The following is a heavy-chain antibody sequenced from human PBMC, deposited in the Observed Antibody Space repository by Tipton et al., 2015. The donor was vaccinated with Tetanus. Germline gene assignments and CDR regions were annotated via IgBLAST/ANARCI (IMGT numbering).Heavy chain of an antibody. CDR1: GYTFTGYD. V-gene: IGHV1-18*01. CDR3: VRDKVGGITGFDH. Sequence: QSGAEVKRPGASVKVSCKSSGYTFTGYDVSWVRQAPGQGLEWMGWINTHNGDTNYAQRFEDRVTMTTDTSTSTAYMELRGLRSDDTAVYFCVRDKVGGITGFDHWGQGTLVTVSS. J-gene: IGHJ4*02. CDR2: INTHNGDT. D-gene: IGHD1-26*01.